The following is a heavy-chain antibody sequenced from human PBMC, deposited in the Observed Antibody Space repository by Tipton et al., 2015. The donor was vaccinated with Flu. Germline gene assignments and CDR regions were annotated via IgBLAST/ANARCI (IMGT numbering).Heavy chain of an antibody. V-gene: IGHV1-69*01. Sequence: QVQLVQSGAEVKKPGSSVKVSCKASGGTFSSYAISWVRQAPGQGLEWMGGIIPIFGTANYAQKFQGRVTITADESTSTAYMEPSSLRSEDTAVYYCARERSRSASLHDAFDIWGQGTMVTVSS. CDR1: GGTFSSYA. CDR2: IIPIFGTA. J-gene: IGHJ3*02. CDR3: ARERSRSASLHDAFDI. D-gene: IGHD6-6*01.